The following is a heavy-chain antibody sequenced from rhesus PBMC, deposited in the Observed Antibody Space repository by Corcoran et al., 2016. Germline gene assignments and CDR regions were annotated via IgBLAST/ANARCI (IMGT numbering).Heavy chain of an antibody. J-gene: IGHJ6*01. CDR1: GGSISGYY. CDR2: IGGSSGST. Sequence: QVQLQESGPGLVKPSETLSLTCAVSGGSISGYYWNWIRQPPGKGVEWIGYIGGSSGSTYYNPSLKSRVTSSTDTSKNQFSLKLSSVTAADTAVYYCARKTYCSGIYCYYYGLDSWGQGVVVTVSS. D-gene: IGHD2-27*01. V-gene: IGHV4-165*02. CDR3: ARKTYCSGIYCYYYGLDS.